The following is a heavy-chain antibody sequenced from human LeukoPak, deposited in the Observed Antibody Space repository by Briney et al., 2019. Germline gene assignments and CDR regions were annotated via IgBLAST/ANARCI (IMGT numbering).Heavy chain of an antibody. Sequence: ASVKVSCKASGYTFTNFYMHWVRQAPGQGLEWMGIINPSGASTSYALNFQGRLTMTRDTSTSTVYMELSSLRSEDTAVYYCARETTFDYWGQGTLVTVSS. CDR3: ARETTFDY. D-gene: IGHD4-11*01. CDR2: INPSGAST. V-gene: IGHV1-46*01. J-gene: IGHJ4*02. CDR1: GYTFTNFY.